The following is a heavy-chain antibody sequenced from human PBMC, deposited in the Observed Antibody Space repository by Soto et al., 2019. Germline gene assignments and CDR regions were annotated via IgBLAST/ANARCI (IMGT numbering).Heavy chain of an antibody. Sequence: ASVKVSCKVSGYTLTELSMHWVRQAPGKGLEGMGGFDPEDGETIYAQKFQGRVTMTEDTSTDTAYMELSSLRSEDTAVYYCATDGLVTVRGVIIGPGYWGQGTLVTVSS. D-gene: IGHD3-10*01. J-gene: IGHJ4*02. CDR1: GYTLTELS. CDR3: ATDGLVTVRGVIIGPGY. CDR2: FDPEDGET. V-gene: IGHV1-24*01.